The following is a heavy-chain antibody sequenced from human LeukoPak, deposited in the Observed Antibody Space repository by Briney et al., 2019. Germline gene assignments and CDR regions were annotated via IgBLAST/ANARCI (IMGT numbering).Heavy chain of an antibody. CDR3: AARVSTTHGLDF. Sequence: GGSLRLSCAASGFTFGTFGITWVRQAPGKGLERVSSISRGADVTTYADSVKGRFTISRDNSKNTLYLQMHGRRAEDMAVYYCAARVSTTHGLDFWGQGTLVTVSS. D-gene: IGHD1-7*01. CDR2: ISRGADVT. V-gene: IGHV3-23*01. CDR1: GFTFGTFG. J-gene: IGHJ4*02.